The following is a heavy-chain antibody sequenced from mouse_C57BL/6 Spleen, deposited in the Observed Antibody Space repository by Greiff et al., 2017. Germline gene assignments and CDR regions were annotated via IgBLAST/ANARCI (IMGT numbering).Heavy chain of an antibody. CDR1: GYAFSSYW. D-gene: IGHD2-1*01. J-gene: IGHJ4*01. V-gene: IGHV1-80*01. Sequence: QVQLQQSGAELVKPGASVKISCKASGYAFSSYWMNWVKQRPGQGLEWIGQIYPGDGDTNYNGKFKGKATLTADKSSSTAYMQLSSLTSEDSAVYFCARLDLLYGIDYWGQGTSVTVSS. CDR3: ARLDLLYGIDY. CDR2: IYPGDGDT.